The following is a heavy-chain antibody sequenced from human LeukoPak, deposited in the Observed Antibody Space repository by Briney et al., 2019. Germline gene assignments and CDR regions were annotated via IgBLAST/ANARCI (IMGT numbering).Heavy chain of an antibody. Sequence: GGSLRLSCAASLSTLSTYWMTWFRQTPGGGLEWVASLKQDGSDKYYVDSVKGRFTISRGNAGNSLYLQMNSLRAEDTAVYYCVRGGITIFGVVYGMDVWGQGTTVTVSS. CDR1: LSTLSTYW. V-gene: IGHV3-7*02. J-gene: IGHJ6*02. D-gene: IGHD3-3*01. CDR2: LKQDGSDK. CDR3: VRGGITIFGVVYGMDV.